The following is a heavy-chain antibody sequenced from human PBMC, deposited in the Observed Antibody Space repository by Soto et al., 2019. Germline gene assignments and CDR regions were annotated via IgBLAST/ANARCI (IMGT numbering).Heavy chain of an antibody. D-gene: IGHD6-19*01. CDR2: ISYDGSNK. J-gene: IGHJ3*02. Sequence: PGGSLRLSCAASGFTFSSYGMHWVRQAPGKGLEWVAVISYDGSNKYYANSVKGRFTISRDNSKNTLYLQMNSLRAEDTAVYYCAKDRGSGWRVDAFDIWGQGTMVTVSS. V-gene: IGHV3-30*18. CDR3: AKDRGSGWRVDAFDI. CDR1: GFTFSSYG.